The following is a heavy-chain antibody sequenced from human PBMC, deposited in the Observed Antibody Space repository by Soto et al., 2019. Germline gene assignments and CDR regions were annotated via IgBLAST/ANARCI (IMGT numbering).Heavy chain of an antibody. V-gene: IGHV3-73*01. CDR1: WFTLSGSA. CDR2: IRDKANSYAT. D-gene: IGHD6-19*01. CDR3: TRQGSESGWSLDY. Sequence: WGSLRLSCSSSWFTLSGSAVHFFRHASGKGLEWVGRIRDKANSYATAYAASVKGRFTISRDDSKNTAFLQMNSLKTEDTAVYYCTRQGSESGWSLDYWGQGTLVTVSS. J-gene: IGHJ4*02.